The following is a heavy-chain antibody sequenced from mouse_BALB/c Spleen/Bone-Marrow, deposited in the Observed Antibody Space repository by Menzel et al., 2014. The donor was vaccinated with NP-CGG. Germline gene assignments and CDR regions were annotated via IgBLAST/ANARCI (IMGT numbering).Heavy chain of an antibody. CDR3: TRDLYDGYSYYAMDY. V-gene: IGHV5-6-4*01. D-gene: IGHD2-3*01. Sequence: DVKLVESGGGLVKPGGSLKLSCAASGFTFSSYTMSWVRQTPEKRLEWVATITSGGGYTYYPDSVKGRLTISRDNAKSTLFLQMSSLKSEDTAMYYCTRDLYDGYSYYAMDYWGQGTSVTVSS. CDR1: GFTFSSYT. CDR2: ITSGGGYT. J-gene: IGHJ4*01.